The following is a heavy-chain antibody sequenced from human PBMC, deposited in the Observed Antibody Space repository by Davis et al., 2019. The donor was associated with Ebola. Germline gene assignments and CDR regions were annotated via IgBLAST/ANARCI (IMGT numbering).Heavy chain of an antibody. J-gene: IGHJ4*02. Sequence: PGGSLRLSCAASGFTFSSYAMHWVRQAPGKGLEWMAVISYDGSNKYYADSVKGRFTISRDNSKNTLYLQMNSLRAEDTAVYYCARAGAAWVAATGPSGYWGQGTLVTVSS. D-gene: IGHD2-15*01. CDR2: ISYDGSNK. V-gene: IGHV3-30-3*01. CDR1: GFTFSSYA. CDR3: ARAGAAWVAATGPSGY.